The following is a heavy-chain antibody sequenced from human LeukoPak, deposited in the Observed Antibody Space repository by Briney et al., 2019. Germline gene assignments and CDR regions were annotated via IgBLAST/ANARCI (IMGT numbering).Heavy chain of an antibody. CDR2: INAGNGNT. J-gene: IGHJ4*02. CDR3: ARDYYDFWSGYYGSFDY. V-gene: IGHV1-3*01. Sequence: ASVKVSCKASGYTFTSYAMHWVRQAPGQRLEWMGRINAGNGNTKYSQKFQGRVTITRDTSASTAYMELSSLRSEDTAVYYCARDYYDFWSGYYGSFDYWGQGTLVTVSS. D-gene: IGHD3-3*01. CDR1: GYTFTSYA.